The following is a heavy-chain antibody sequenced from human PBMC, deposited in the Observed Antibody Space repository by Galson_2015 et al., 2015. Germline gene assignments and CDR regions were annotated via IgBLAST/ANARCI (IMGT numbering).Heavy chain of an antibody. J-gene: IGHJ5*02. CDR3: AKGPGTWGFPLYH. CDR1: EITFSRDA. V-gene: IGHV3-23*01. CDR2: ISGRGRDT. Sequence: SLRLSCAVSEITFSRDAMTWVRQVPEKGLEWVSAISGRGRDTYYADSVKGRFTISRDNSKNTLYLQMTSLRGEDTAVYYCAKGPGTWGFPLYHWGQGTLVTVSS. D-gene: IGHD7-27*01.